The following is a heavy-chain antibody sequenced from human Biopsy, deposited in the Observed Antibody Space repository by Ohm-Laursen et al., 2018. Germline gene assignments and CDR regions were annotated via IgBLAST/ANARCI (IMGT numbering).Heavy chain of an antibody. CDR3: ARDLSFGTVSDY. CDR2: ISGTGGSL. Sequence: SLRLSCAASGVTLSGYAMSWVRQAPGKGLEWVSYISGTGGSLDYADSVKGRFTISRDNAKNSLYLQINSLRAEDTAVYYCARDLSFGTVSDYWGQGTLVTVSS. V-gene: IGHV3-11*01. J-gene: IGHJ4*02. D-gene: IGHD1/OR15-1a*01. CDR1: GVTLSGYA.